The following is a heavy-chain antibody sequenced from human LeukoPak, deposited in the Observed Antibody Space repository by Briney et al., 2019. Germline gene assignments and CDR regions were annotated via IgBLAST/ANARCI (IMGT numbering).Heavy chain of an antibody. V-gene: IGHV3-30*03. CDR2: ISYDGSNK. D-gene: IGHD3-10*01. Sequence: GGSLRLSCAASGFTFSSYGMHWVRQAPGKGLERVAVISYDGSNKYYADSVKGRFTISRDNSKNTLYLQMNSLRAEDTAVYYCARELKLLWFGEKVLAVHYYYYGMDVWGQGTTVTVSS. J-gene: IGHJ6*02. CDR1: GFTFSSYG. CDR3: ARELKLLWFGEKVLAVHYYYYGMDV.